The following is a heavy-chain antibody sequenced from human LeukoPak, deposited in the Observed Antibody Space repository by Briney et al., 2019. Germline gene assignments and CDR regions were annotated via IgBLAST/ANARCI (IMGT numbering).Heavy chain of an antibody. J-gene: IGHJ6*02. CDR2: IYYSGST. V-gene: IGHV4-59*01. CDR3: ARIYEYGMDV. CDR1: GGSISSYY. D-gene: IGHD5-12*01. Sequence: SETLSLTCTVSGGSISSYYWSWIRQPPGKGLEWIGYIYYSGSTNYNPSLKSRVTISVDTSKNQFSLKLGSVTAADTAVYYCARIYEYGMDVWGQGTTVTVSS.